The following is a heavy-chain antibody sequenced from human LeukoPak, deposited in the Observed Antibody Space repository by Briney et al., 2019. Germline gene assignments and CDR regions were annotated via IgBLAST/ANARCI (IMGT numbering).Heavy chain of an antibody. Sequence: GRSLRLSCAASGFTFDDYAMHWARQAPGKGLEWVSGISWNSGSIGYADSVKGRFTISRDNAKNSLFLQMNSLRVEDTAVFYCARDGFVGAADYWGQGTLVTVSS. CDR1: GFTFDDYA. CDR3: ARDGFVGAADY. CDR2: ISWNSGSI. V-gene: IGHV3-9*01. D-gene: IGHD6-13*01. J-gene: IGHJ4*02.